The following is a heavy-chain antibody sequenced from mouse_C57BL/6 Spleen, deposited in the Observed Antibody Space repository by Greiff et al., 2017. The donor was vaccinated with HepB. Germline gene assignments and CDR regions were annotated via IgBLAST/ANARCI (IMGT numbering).Heavy chain of an antibody. V-gene: IGHV5-4*01. CDR2: ISDGGSYT. D-gene: IGHD1-1*01. CDR1: GFTFSSYA. J-gene: IGHJ4*01. CDR3: ARDEDYYGSSYIYAMDY. Sequence: EVKLVESGGGLVKPGGSLKLSCAASGFTFSSYAMSWVRQTPEKRLEWVATISDGGSYTYYPDNVKGRFTISRDNAKNNLYLQMSHLKSENTAMYYCARDEDYYGSSYIYAMDYWGQGTSVTVSS.